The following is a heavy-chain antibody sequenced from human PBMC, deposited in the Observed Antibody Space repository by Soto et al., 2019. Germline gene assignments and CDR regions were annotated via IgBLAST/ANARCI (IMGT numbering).Heavy chain of an antibody. V-gene: IGHV3-7*01. D-gene: IGHD6-19*01. J-gene: IGHJ4*02. CDR2: IKQDGSER. CDR3: ARVGSSAWYRDY. CDR1: GFTFTNYW. Sequence: GSLRLSCAASGFTFTNYWMSWVRQAPRKGLEWVAHIKQDGSERSYVDSVKGRFTISRDNTKNSLYLQMNSLRAEDTAVYYCARVGSSAWYRDYWGQGTLVTVSS.